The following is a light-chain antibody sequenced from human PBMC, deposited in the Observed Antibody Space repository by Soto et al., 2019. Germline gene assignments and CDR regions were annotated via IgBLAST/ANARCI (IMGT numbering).Light chain of an antibody. V-gene: IGLV1-44*01. CDR1: TSNIGSET. CDR3: AAWDDSLDGPV. Sequence: QLVLTQPPSASGTPGQRVTISCSGSTSNIGSETVNWYQHLPGTAPKLLIYSNNLRPSGVPDRFSGSKSGTSASLAISGLQSDDEADYYCAAWDDSLDGPVFGGGTKLTVL. CDR2: SNN. J-gene: IGLJ3*02.